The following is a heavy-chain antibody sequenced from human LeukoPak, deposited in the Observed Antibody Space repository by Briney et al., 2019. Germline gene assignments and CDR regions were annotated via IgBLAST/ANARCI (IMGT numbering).Heavy chain of an antibody. CDR2: VSYSGGST. CDR1: GFTFSSYA. CDR3: AKGGSSSCIDY. V-gene: IGHV3-23*01. Sequence: TGGSLRLSCAASGFTFSSYAMSWVRQAPGKGLEWVSVVSYSGGSTYYADSVKGRFTISRDNSKNTLYLQMNTLRADDTAVYYCAKGGSSSCIDYWGQGTLVTVSS. D-gene: IGHD6-13*01. J-gene: IGHJ4*02.